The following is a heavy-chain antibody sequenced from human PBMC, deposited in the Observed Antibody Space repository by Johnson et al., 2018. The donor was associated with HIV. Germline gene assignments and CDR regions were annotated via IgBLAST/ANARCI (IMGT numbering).Heavy chain of an antibody. CDR2: ISYDGGKK. J-gene: IGHJ3*02. CDR1: GFTFSNYD. CDR3: AKAYCLGCAALEI. Sequence: QEKLVESGGGVVQPGRSLRLSCAASGFTFSNYDMDWVRQAPGKGLAWVVGISYDGGKKYYRDSVKGRFTISRDNSNNTLYMQMNSLRTEDSGVNYCAKAYCLGCAALEIWGQGTIVTVSS. V-gene: IGHV3-30*18. D-gene: IGHD2-21*01.